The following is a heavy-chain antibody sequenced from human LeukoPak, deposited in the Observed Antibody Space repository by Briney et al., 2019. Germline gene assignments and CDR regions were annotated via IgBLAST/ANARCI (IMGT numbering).Heavy chain of an antibody. CDR3: ANVVRATSVPGDAFDI. CDR2: INPSGGST. CDR1: GYTFTSYY. J-gene: IGHJ3*02. Sequence: ASVKVSCKASGYTFTSYYMHWVRQAPGQGLEWMGIINPSGGSTSYAQKFQGRVTMTRDTSTSTVYMELSSLRSEDTAVYYCANVVRATSVPGDAFDIWGQGTMVTVSS. D-gene: IGHD1-26*01. V-gene: IGHV1-46*03.